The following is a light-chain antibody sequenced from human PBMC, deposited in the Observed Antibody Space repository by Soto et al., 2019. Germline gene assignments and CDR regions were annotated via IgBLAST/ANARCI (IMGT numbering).Light chain of an antibody. V-gene: IGLV2-14*01. CDR1: SSDVGGYNF. J-gene: IGLJ1*01. Sequence: QSALTQPASVSGSPGQSITISCTGTSSDVGGYNFVSWYQQHPGKAPKLMIYEVSSRPSGVSNRFSGSKSGDTASLTISGLQAEDEADYYCSSHRSTSTLVFGTGTKVTVL. CDR2: EVS. CDR3: SSHRSTSTLV.